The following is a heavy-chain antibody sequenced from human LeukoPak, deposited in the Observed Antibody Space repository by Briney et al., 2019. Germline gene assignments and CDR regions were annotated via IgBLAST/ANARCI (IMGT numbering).Heavy chain of an antibody. CDR2: FDPEDGET. CDR1: GYTLTELS. D-gene: IGHD6-19*01. V-gene: IGHV1-24*01. Sequence: AASVKVSCKVSGYTLTELSMHWVRQAPGKGLEWMGGFDPEDGETIYAQKLQGRVTMTTDTSTSTAYMELRSLRSDDTAVYYCARVIGIAVAPFDPWGQGTLVTVSS. J-gene: IGHJ5*02. CDR3: ARVIGIAVAPFDP.